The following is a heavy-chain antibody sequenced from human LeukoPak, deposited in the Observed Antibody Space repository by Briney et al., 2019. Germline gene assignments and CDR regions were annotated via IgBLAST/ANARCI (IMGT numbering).Heavy chain of an antibody. V-gene: IGHV3-53*01. D-gene: IGHD3-22*01. CDR3: ARDLEYYDSSGYFSDAFDI. CDR1: GFTFSSNY. CDR2: IYSGGST. J-gene: IGHJ3*02. Sequence: GGSLRLSCAASGFTFSSNYMSWVRQAPGKGLEWVSVIYSGGSTYYADSVKGRFTISRDNSKNTLYLQMNSLRAEDTAMYYCARDLEYYDSSGYFSDAFDIWGQGTMVTVSS.